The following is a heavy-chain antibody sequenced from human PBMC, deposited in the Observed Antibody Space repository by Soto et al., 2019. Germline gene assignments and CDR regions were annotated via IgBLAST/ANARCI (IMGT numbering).Heavy chain of an antibody. D-gene: IGHD1-1*01. J-gene: IGHJ4*02. V-gene: IGHV3-33*01. Sequence: QVELKESGGGVVQPGRSLTLSCAASGFTFSNYGMHWVRQSPGKGLEWVAAIFDDGSNNQYADSVKGRFSISRDNSKDTLFLQTNNLRAEGTAVYYCARWIWKFNFDCWGQGNLVTVSS. CDR3: ARWIWKFNFDC. CDR1: GFTFSNYG. CDR2: IFDDGSNN.